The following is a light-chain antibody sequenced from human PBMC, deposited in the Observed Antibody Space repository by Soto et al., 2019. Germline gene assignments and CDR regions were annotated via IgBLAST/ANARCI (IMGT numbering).Light chain of an antibody. V-gene: IGKV3-20*01. J-gene: IGKJ1*01. Sequence: TQSPATLSVSPGERATLSCRASHRVNNYLAWYQQRPGQAPRLLIYDASTRATGIPARFSGSGSGTDFTLTISRLEPEDSAVYHCQQYGSSPTTFGQGTKVDIK. CDR1: HRVNNY. CDR2: DAS. CDR3: QQYGSSPTT.